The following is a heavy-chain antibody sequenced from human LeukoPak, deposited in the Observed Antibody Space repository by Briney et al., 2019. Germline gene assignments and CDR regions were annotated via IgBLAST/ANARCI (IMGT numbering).Heavy chain of an antibody. CDR1: GYTFTGCY. D-gene: IGHD5-12*01. J-gene: IGHJ4*02. CDR3: ARGSTSVFGYSGYDPFDY. V-gene: IGHV1-2*02. CDR2: INPNSGGT. Sequence: ASVKVSCKASGYTFTGCYMHWVGQAPGQGLEWMGWINPNSGGTNYAQKFQGRVTMTRDTSISTAYMELSRLRSDDTAVYYCARGSTSVFGYSGYDPFDYWGQGTLVTVSS.